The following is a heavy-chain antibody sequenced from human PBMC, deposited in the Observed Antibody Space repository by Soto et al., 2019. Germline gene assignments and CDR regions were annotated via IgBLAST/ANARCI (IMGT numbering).Heavy chain of an antibody. CDR3: AIGYYDSSGYYCLDY. J-gene: IGHJ4*02. Sequence: QVQLVQSGAEVKKPGSSVKVSCTASGGTFRSYAISWVRQAPGQGLEWMGGIIPIFGTANYAQKFQGRVTITADESTSTADMELSSLRSEDTAVYYCAIGYYDSSGYYCLDYWGQGTLVTVSS. V-gene: IGHV1-69*12. CDR2: IIPIFGTA. D-gene: IGHD3-22*01. CDR1: GGTFRSYA.